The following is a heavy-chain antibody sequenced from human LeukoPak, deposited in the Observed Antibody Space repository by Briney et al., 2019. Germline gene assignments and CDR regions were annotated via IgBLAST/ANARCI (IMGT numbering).Heavy chain of an antibody. Sequence: GSLRLSCAASGFTFSSYAMHWVRQAPGKGLEWVAVISYDGSNKYYADSVKGRFTISRDNSKNTLYLQMNSLRAEDTAVYYCARMVLRYFDWFPVDNYYMDVWGKGTTVTVSS. CDR3: ARMVLRYFDWFPVDNYYMDV. D-gene: IGHD3-9*01. V-gene: IGHV3-30*04. CDR1: GFTFSSYA. CDR2: ISYDGSNK. J-gene: IGHJ6*03.